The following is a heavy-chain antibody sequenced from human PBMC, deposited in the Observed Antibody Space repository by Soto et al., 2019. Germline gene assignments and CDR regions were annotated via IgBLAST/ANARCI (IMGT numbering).Heavy chain of an antibody. CDR1: GYSFPNYW. Sequence: EVQLVQSGAEVRKPGESLKISCEGSGYSFPNYWIGWVRQMPGKGLEWMGIIYAGDSNTRYSPSFQGQVTISADKSISTAYLQWSSLKASDTAMYYCARAFCSGGSCFSVDYWGQGTLVTVSS. V-gene: IGHV5-51*01. CDR3: ARAFCSGGSCFSVDY. D-gene: IGHD2-15*01. J-gene: IGHJ4*02. CDR2: IYAGDSNT.